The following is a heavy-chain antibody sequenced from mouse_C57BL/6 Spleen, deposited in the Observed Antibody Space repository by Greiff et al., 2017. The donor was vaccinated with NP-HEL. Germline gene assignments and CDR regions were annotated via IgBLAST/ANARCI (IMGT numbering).Heavy chain of an antibody. CDR3: AIHYCGSSYGLLAY. J-gene: IGHJ3*01. V-gene: IGHV1-63*01. Sequence: VQLQQSGAELVRPGTSVKMSCKASGYTFTNYWIGWAKQRPGHGLEWIGDIYPGGGYTNYNEKFKGKATLTADKSSSTAYMQFSSLTSEDSAIYDGAIHYCGSSYGLLAYGGQGTLVTVSA. D-gene: IGHD1-1*01. CDR2: IYPGGGYT. CDR1: GYTFTNYW.